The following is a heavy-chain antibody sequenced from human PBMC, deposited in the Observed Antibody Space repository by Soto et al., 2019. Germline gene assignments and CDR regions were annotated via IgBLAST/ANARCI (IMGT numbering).Heavy chain of an antibody. Sequence: QITLKESGPTLVKPTQTLTLTCTFSGFSLSTSGVGVGWIRQPPGKALEWLALISWDDDKRYSPSLKSRLTIHRDTSKHQVVLTKTNMDPVDTATYYCAHSSEQLVPKYYFDYWGQGTLVTVSS. CDR2: ISWDDDK. CDR3: AHSSEQLVPKYYFDY. CDR1: GFSLSTSGVG. V-gene: IGHV2-5*02. D-gene: IGHD6-13*01. J-gene: IGHJ4*02.